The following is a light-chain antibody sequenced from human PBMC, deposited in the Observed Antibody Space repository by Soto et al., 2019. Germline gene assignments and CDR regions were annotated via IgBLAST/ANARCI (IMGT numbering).Light chain of an antibody. J-gene: IGKJ5*01. CDR3: QQYDILPIT. CDR2: DAS. Sequence: DIQMTQSPSSVSASVGDRVTITCRASQGISSWLAWYQQKPGKAPKLLIYDASNLEIGVPSRFSGSGSGTHFTFTISSLQTEDIGTYYCQQYDILPITFGRGTRLEIK. CDR1: QGISSW. V-gene: IGKV1-33*01.